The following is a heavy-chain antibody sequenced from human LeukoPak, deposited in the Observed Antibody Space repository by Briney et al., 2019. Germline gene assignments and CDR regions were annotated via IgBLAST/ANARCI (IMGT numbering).Heavy chain of an antibody. CDR3: AKLPRIASDI. Sequence: AGGSLRLSCAASGFTFSSYAMSWVRQAPGKGLEWVSDISGSGGSTYYADSVKGRFTISRDNSKNTLYLQMNGLRAEDTAVYYCAKLPRIASDIWGQGTMVTVSS. CDR1: GFTFSSYA. V-gene: IGHV3-23*01. J-gene: IGHJ3*02. CDR2: ISGSGGST.